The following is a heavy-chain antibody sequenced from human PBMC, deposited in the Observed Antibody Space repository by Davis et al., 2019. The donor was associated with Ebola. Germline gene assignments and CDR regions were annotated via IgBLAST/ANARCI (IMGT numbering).Heavy chain of an antibody. Sequence: GESLKISCAASGFTFSSYSMHWVRQAPGRGLEWVAFVRSHGSDDHYADSVKGRFTISRDNSKNTLYLQMNSLRPEDTAVYYCARDSDDYSFDYWGQGTLVTASS. V-gene: IGHV3-30*02. J-gene: IGHJ4*02. CDR2: VRSHGSDD. CDR3: ARDSDDYSFDY. D-gene: IGHD4-11*01. CDR1: GFTFSSYS.